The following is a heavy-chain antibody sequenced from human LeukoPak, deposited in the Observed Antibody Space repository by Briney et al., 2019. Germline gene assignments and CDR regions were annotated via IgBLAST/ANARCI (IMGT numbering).Heavy chain of an antibody. V-gene: IGHV3-33*01. J-gene: IGHJ4*02. CDR3: ARDPAGYYDSSGYWRGFDY. CDR2: IWYDGSNK. CDR1: GFTFSSYG. Sequence: GRSLRLSCAASGFTFSSYGMHWVRQAPGKGLEWVAVIWYDGSNKYYADSVKGRFTISRDNSKNTLYLQMNSLRAEDTAVYYCARDPAGYYDSSGYWRGFDYWGQGTLVTVSS. D-gene: IGHD3-22*01.